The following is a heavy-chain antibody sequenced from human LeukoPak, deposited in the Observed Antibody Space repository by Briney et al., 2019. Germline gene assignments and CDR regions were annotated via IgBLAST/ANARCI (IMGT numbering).Heavy chain of an antibody. Sequence: GGSLRLSCAASGFTFSSHEVNWVRQAPGKGLEWVSYISSSGSGGSTIYYADSVKGRFTISRDNSKNTLYLQMNSLRAEDTAVYYCAREDSSSWYDAFDIWGQGTMVTVSS. CDR3: AREDSSSWYDAFDI. J-gene: IGHJ3*02. CDR1: GFTFSSHE. D-gene: IGHD6-13*01. CDR2: ISSSGSGGSTI. V-gene: IGHV3-48*03.